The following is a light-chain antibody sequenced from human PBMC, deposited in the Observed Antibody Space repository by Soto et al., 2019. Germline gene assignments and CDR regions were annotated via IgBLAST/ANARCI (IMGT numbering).Light chain of an antibody. Sequence: EVVMTQSPATLSVSPGEGATLSCRASQFFGNKLAWFQQKPGQAPRLLIYFASTRATGIPARFSGSGSGTEFTLTISSLQSEDFAVYYCQQYDNWPPWTFGQGTKVDIK. J-gene: IGKJ1*01. V-gene: IGKV3-15*01. CDR3: QQYDNWPPWT. CDR2: FAS. CDR1: QFFGNK.